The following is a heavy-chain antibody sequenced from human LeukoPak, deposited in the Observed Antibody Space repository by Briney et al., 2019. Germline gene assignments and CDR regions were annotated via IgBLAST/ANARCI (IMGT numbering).Heavy chain of an antibody. D-gene: IGHD2-15*01. CDR1: GFTLSSYG. J-gene: IGHJ4*02. CDR3: ARGQYSPGY. Sequence: GRSLRLSCAASGFTLSSYGMHWVRQAPGKGLEWVALIWYDGSNKYYTDSVKGRFTISRDNSKNTLYLQMNSLRAEDTAVYYCARGQYSPGYWGQGTLVTVSS. CDR2: IWYDGSNK. V-gene: IGHV3-33*01.